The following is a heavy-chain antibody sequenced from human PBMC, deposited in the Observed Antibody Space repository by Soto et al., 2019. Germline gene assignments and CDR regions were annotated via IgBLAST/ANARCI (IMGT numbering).Heavy chain of an antibody. CDR3: ARSGQNWNYILDY. V-gene: IGHV1-18*01. Sequence: ASVKVSCKASGYTFTNYGISWVRQAPGQGLDWMGWISAYSGNTNYAQDLQDRVTMTTDTSTNTAYMELRSLRSDDTAVYYCARSGQNWNYILDYWGQGTLVTVSS. D-gene: IGHD1-7*01. CDR2: ISAYSGNT. CDR1: GYTFTNYG. J-gene: IGHJ4*02.